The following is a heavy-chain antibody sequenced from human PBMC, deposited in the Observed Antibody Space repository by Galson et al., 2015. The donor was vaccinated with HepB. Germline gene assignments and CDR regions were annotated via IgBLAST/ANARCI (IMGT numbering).Heavy chain of an antibody. CDR3: ARGLYYYDSSGYYSLSLILSD. CDR1: GFTFSSYA. D-gene: IGHD3-22*01. Sequence: SLRLSCAASGFTFSSYAMHWVRQAPGKGLEWVAVISYDGSNKYYADSVKGRFTISRDNSKNTLYLQMNSLRAEDTAVYYCARGLYYYDSSGYYSLSLILSDWGQGTLVTVSS. CDR2: ISYDGSNK. J-gene: IGHJ4*02. V-gene: IGHV3-30*04.